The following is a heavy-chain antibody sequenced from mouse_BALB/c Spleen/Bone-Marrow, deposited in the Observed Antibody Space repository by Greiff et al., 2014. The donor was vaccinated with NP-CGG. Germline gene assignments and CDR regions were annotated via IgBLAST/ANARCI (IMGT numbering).Heavy chain of an antibody. CDR3: ARITMATGAMDY. V-gene: IGHV2-9*02. CDR2: IWADGST. J-gene: IGHJ4*01. D-gene: IGHD1-2*01. Sequence: VKLVESGPGLVAPSQSLSITCTVSRFSLTNYGVHWVRQPPGKGLEWLGVIWADGSTNYNSALMSRLSISKDNSKSQVFFKMNSLQTDDTAMYYCARITMATGAMDYWGQGTSVTVSS. CDR1: RFSLTNYG.